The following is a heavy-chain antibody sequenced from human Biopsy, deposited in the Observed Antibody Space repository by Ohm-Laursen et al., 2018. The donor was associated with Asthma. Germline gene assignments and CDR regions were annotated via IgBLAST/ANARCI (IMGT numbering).Heavy chain of an antibody. CDR1: GYTFNSAG. J-gene: IGHJ6*02. CDR3: ARAVDYSHYYGIDV. V-gene: IGHV1-18*01. Sequence: ASVKVSCKNSGYTFNSAGITWVRQAPGQGLEWMGWISVYNGNTKVAQKLQDRVTMITDTSTSTAYMEFRSLRSDNTAVYFCARAVDYSHYYGIDVWGQGTTGTVS. CDR2: ISVYNGNT. D-gene: IGHD3-10*01.